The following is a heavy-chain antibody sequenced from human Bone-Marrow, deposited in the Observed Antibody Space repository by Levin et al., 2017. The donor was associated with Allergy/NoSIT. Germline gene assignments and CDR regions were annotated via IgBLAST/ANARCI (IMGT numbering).Heavy chain of an antibody. J-gene: IGHJ3*02. Sequence: GESLKISCVASGFTDSNNYMSWVRQAPGKGLEWVSIIYSGGNTYYGASVRGRFSLSVDNSKNALYLQMNSLRAEDTAVYYCASQYGSYVDGFDIWGQGTMVTVSS. D-gene: IGHD2-15*01. CDR2: IYSGGNT. V-gene: IGHV3-53*01. CDR1: GFTDSNNY. CDR3: ASQYGSYVDGFDI.